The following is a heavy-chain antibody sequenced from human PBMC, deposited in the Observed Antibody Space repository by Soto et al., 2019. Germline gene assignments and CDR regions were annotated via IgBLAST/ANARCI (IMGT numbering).Heavy chain of an antibody. CDR1: GFSSSSYW. Sequence: GGSLRLSCAASGFSSSSYWMSWVRQAPGKGLEWVASIKQDGSEINYVDSVKGRFTISRDNAKKSLYLQMNSLRAEDTAVYYCARDGIVLLVYAQTHRYFDLWGRGTLVTVSS. V-gene: IGHV3-7*01. J-gene: IGHJ2*01. D-gene: IGHD2-8*01. CDR2: IKQDGSEI. CDR3: ARDGIVLLVYAQTHRYFDL.